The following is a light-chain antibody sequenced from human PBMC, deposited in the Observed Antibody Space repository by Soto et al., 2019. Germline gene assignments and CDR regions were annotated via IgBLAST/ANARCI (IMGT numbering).Light chain of an antibody. CDR2: DAS. J-gene: IGKJ4*01. CDR1: QRVSTY. V-gene: IGKV3-11*01. CDR3: HQRSNWPLT. Sequence: EIVMTQSPATLSVSPGDTSTLSCRATQRVSTYLAWYQQKPGQAPRLLIYDASNRAPGIPARFSGSGSETDFTLTISSLEPEDFAVYYCHQRSNWPLTFGGGTKVDIK.